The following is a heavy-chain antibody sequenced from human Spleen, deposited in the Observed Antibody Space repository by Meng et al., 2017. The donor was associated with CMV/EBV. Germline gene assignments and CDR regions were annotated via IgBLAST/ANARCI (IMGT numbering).Heavy chain of an antibody. Sequence: ASVKVSCKASGYTFTSYDINWVRQATGQGLEWVGWINPNSGATNYAQNFQGRVTMTRDTSVSTAYMELSRLTSDDTAVYYCARSVMTSTSFGQHYGMDVWGQGTTVTVSS. D-gene: IGHD2-2*01. CDR2: INPNSGAT. CDR3: ARSVMTSTSFGQHYGMDV. J-gene: IGHJ6*02. V-gene: IGHV1-2*02. CDR1: GYTFTSYD.